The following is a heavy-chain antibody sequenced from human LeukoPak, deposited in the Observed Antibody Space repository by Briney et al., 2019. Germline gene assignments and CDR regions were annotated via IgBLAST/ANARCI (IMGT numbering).Heavy chain of an antibody. J-gene: IGHJ5*02. V-gene: IGHV4-39*01. D-gene: IGHD2-8*01. CDR3: ARAGELMARNWFDP. CDR2: IYYSGST. CDR1: GGSISSSSYY. Sequence: SETLSLTCTVSGGSISSSSYYWGWIRQPPGKGLGWIGSIYYSGSTYYNPSLKSRVTISVDTSKNQFSLKLSSVTAADTAVYYCARAGELMARNWFDPWGQGTLVTVSS.